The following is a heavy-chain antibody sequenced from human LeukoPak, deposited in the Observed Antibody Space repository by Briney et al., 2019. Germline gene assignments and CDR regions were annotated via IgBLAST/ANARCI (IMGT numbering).Heavy chain of an antibody. Sequence: ASVKVSCKASGGTFSSYAISWVRQAPGQGLEWMGGIIPIFGTANYAQKFQGRVTITADESTSTAYMELSSLRSEDTAVYYCARVTMIVPSYFDYWGQGTLSPSPQ. CDR2: IIPIFGTA. CDR1: GGTFSSYA. J-gene: IGHJ4*02. D-gene: IGHD3-22*01. CDR3: ARVTMIVPSYFDY. V-gene: IGHV1-69*01.